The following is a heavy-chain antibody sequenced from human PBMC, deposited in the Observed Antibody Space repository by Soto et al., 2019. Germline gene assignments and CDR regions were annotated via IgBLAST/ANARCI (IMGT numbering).Heavy chain of an antibody. Sequence: SETLSLTCSVSSDSISSYYWSWIRQPAGKGLEWIGRIHTSGSTLYNPSLKSRVTMSVGTSKIHFSLNLRSVTAADTAVYYCAGGAAADYFDYWGQGSLVTVS. CDR3: AGGAAADYFDY. CDR1: SDSISSYY. J-gene: IGHJ4*02. D-gene: IGHD6-13*01. V-gene: IGHV4-4*07. CDR2: IHTSGST.